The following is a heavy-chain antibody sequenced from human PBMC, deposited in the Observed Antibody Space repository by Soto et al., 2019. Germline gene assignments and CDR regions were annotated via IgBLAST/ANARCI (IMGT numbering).Heavy chain of an antibody. D-gene: IGHD2-2*01. J-gene: IGHJ5*02. CDR2: ISSSSSYI. CDR3: ARDKSLAAIWSNWFDP. CDR1: GLTFSSYS. V-gene: IGHV3-21*01. Sequence: PVGSLRLSCAASGLTFSSYSMNWVRQAPGKGLEWVSSISSSSSYIYYADSVKGRFTISRDNAKNSLYLQMSSLRAEDTAVYYCARDKSLAAIWSNWFDPWGQGTLVTVSS.